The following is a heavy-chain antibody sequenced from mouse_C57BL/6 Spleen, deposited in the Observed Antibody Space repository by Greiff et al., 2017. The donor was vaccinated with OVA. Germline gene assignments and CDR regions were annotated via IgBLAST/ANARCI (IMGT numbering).Heavy chain of an antibody. CDR3: ARAYYSNYYYAMDY. CDR2: IRNKANGYTT. V-gene: IGHV7-3*01. J-gene: IGHJ4*01. Sequence: DVMLVESGGGLVQPGGSLSLSCAASGFTFTDYYMSWVRQPPGKALEWLGFIRNKANGYTTEYSASVKGRFTISRDNSQSILYLQMNALRAEDSATYYCARAYYSNYYYAMDYWGQGTSVTVSS. CDR1: GFTFTDYY. D-gene: IGHD2-5*01.